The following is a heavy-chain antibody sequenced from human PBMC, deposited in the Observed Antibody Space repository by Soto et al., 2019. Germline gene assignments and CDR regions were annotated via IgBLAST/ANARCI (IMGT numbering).Heavy chain of an antibody. J-gene: IGHJ6*02. CDR2: IIPILGIA. V-gene: IGHV1-69*02. CDR1: GGTFSSYT. D-gene: IGHD4-17*01. CDR3: ARGPDDYGDAFYYGMDV. Sequence: QVQLVQSGAEVKKPGSSVKVSCKASGGTFSSYTISWVRQAPGQGLEWMGRIIPILGIANYAQKFQGRVTITADKSTSTAYMELSSLRSEDTAVYYCARGPDDYGDAFYYGMDVWGQGTTVTVSS.